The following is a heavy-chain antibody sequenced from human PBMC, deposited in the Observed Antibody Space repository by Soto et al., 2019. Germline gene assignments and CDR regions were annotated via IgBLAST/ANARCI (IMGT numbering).Heavy chain of an antibody. CDR3: VKESRGSSGSC. CDR2: IKQDGSEQ. CDR1: GFTFSAYW. D-gene: IGHD3-22*01. J-gene: IGHJ4*02. V-gene: IGHV3-7*03. Sequence: PGGSLRLSCAASGFTFSAYWMSWVRQAPGKGLEWVANIKQDGSEQNFVDSMKGRFTISRDNAKNSLYLQMNSLRAEDTAVYYCVKESRGSSGSCWGRGTLVTVS.